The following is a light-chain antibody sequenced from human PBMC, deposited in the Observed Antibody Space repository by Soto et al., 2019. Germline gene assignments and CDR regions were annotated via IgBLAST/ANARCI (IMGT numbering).Light chain of an antibody. CDR3: SSFTSSITYV. J-gene: IGLJ1*01. V-gene: IGLV2-14*02. CDR2: KGT. Sequence: QSVLAQPASVSGSPGQSITISCTGTSSDVGAYNSVSWYQQHPHRAPQVIIYKGTQRPSGVSNRFSGSKSGNTASLTISGLQAEDEADYYCSSFTSSITYVFGTGTKVTVL. CDR1: SSDVGAYNS.